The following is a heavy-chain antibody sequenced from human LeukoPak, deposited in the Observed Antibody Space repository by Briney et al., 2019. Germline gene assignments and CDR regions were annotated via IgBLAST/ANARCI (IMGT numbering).Heavy chain of an antibody. CDR1: GYTFTSYD. J-gene: IGHJ4*02. Sequence: ASVKVSCKASGYTFTSYDINWVRQATGQGLEWMGWMNPNSGYTGYAQKLQGRVTMTRNTSISTAYMELSSLRSEDTAVYYCARRNGYTGGFDYWGQGTLVTVSS. CDR3: ARRNGYTGGFDY. CDR2: MNPNSGYT. D-gene: IGHD5-18*01. V-gene: IGHV1-8*01.